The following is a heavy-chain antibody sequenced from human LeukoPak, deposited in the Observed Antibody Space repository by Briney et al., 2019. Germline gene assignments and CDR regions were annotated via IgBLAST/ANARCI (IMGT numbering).Heavy chain of an antibody. CDR3: ARGHSGYYYYYYGMDV. D-gene: IGHD5-12*01. CDR1: GGSFSGYY. CDR2: INHSGST. V-gene: IGHV4-34*01. Sequence: SETLSLTSAVYGGSFSGYYWSWIRQPPGKGLEWIGEINHSGSTNYNPSLKSRVTLSVDTSKNQFSLNLSSVTAADTAVYYCARGHSGYYYYYYGMDVWGQGTTVTVS. J-gene: IGHJ6*02.